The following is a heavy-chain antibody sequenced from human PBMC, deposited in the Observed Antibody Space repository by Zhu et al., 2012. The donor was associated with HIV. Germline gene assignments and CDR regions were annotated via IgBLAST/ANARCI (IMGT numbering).Heavy chain of an antibody. D-gene: IGHD3-22*01. CDR1: GGSINSYY. CDR2: IYYTGIT. J-gene: IGHJ4*02. CDR3: ARDPADYDSSGYYPVYFDY. V-gene: IGHV4-59*01. Sequence: QVQLKESGPGLVKPSETLSLTCTVSGGSINSYYWSWIRQPPGEGLEWIGYIYYTGITKYNPSLKSRVTISLDTSKNQFSLKLSSVTAADTAVYYCARDPADYDSSGYYPVYFDYWGQGTLVTVSS.